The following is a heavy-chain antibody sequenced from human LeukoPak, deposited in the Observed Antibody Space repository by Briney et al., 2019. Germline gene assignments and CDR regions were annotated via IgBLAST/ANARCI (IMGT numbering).Heavy chain of an antibody. CDR3: ARDQSIAGPTTADY. Sequence: GGSLRLSCAASGFTFSRFWMHWVRQAPGKGLVWVSRINTDGSNTIYADSVKGRFTISRDSAKNTLYLQMNSLRAEDTAVYYCARDQSIAGPTTADYWGQGTLVTVSS. J-gene: IGHJ4*02. V-gene: IGHV3-74*01. CDR2: INTDGSNT. D-gene: IGHD1-26*01. CDR1: GFTFSRFW.